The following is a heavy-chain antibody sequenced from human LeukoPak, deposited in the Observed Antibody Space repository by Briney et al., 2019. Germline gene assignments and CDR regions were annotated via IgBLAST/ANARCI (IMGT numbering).Heavy chain of an antibody. CDR1: GFTFSSYA. J-gene: IGHJ4*02. Sequence: GGSLRLSCAASGFTFSSYAMSWVRQAPGKGLEWVSVIYSGGSTYYADSVKGRFTISRDNSKNTLYLQMNSLRAEDTAVYYCAREQYYDSSGLYFDYWGQGTLVTVSS. CDR3: AREQYYDSSGLYFDY. V-gene: IGHV3-66*01. D-gene: IGHD3-22*01. CDR2: IYSGGST.